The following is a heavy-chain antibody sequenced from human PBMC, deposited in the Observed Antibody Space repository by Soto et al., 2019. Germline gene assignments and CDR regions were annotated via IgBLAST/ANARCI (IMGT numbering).Heavy chain of an antibody. V-gene: IGHV3-48*03. CDR2: ISGSGSIT. CDR1: GFTSSSYE. J-gene: IGHJ6*02. Sequence: GGSLRLSCAASGFTSSSYEMNWVRQAPGKGLEWVSYISGSGSITHYADSVKGRFTISRDNARNSLYLQMNSLRGEDTAVYYCAGRDGHNRRKAPYYYYYYGVGVWGRGTTVTVSS. D-gene: IGHD2-15*01. CDR3: AGRDGHNRRKAPYYYYYYGVGV.